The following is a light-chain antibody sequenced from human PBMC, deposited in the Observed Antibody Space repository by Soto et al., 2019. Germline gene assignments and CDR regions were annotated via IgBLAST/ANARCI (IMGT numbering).Light chain of an antibody. Sequence: DSVMTQSPDSLVVSLGERATINCKSSQSVLYSSNSKNYLAWYQQKPGQPPKLLIYWASTRESGVPDRFSGSGSGTDFTLTISSLQAEDVAVYYCQQYYSTPLSFGGGTKVEIK. CDR3: QQYYSTPLS. V-gene: IGKV4-1*01. J-gene: IGKJ4*01. CDR2: WAS. CDR1: QSVLYSSNSKNY.